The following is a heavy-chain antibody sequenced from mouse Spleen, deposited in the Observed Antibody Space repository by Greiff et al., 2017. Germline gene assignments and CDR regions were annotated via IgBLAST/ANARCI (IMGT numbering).Heavy chain of an antibody. D-gene: IGHD1-2*01. J-gene: IGHJ4*01. CDR1: GFTFSDAW. Sequence: DVHLVESGGGLVQPGGSMKLSCAASGFTFSDAWMDWVRQSPEKGLEWVAEIRNKANNHATYYAESVKGRFTISRDDSKSSVYLQMNSLRAEDTGIYYCTRGLRLRNYAMDYWGQGTSVTVSS. V-gene: IGHV6-6*01. CDR3: TRGLRLRNYAMDY. CDR2: IRNKANNHAT.